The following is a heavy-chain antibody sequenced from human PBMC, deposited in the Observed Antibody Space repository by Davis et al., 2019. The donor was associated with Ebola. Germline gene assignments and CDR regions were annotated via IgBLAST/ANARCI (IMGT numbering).Heavy chain of an antibody. CDR3: AKSGLSFGVVKYHYGMDV. Sequence: PGGSLRLSCAASGFPFRTYSMNWVRQAPGKGLEWVSYISSSSSTIYYADSVKGRFTISRDNSKKTLYLQMNSLRAEDTAVYYCAKSGLSFGVVKYHYGMDVWGKGTTVTVSS. D-gene: IGHD3-3*01. V-gene: IGHV3-48*01. CDR1: GFPFRTYS. J-gene: IGHJ6*04. CDR2: ISSSSSTI.